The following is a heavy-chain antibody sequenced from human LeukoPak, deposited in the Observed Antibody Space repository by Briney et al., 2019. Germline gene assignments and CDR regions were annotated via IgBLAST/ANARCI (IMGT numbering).Heavy chain of an antibody. J-gene: IGHJ4*02. CDR1: GGSISSYY. Sequence: SETLSLTCTVSGGSISSYYWSWIRQPAGKGLEWIGSNYYSGYTYYNPSLKSRVTISVDTSKNQFSLKLSSVTAADTAVYYCARHSASSSHEPEDSWGQGTLVTVSS. V-gene: IGHV4-59*05. D-gene: IGHD6-13*01. CDR2: NYYSGYT. CDR3: ARHSASSSHEPEDS.